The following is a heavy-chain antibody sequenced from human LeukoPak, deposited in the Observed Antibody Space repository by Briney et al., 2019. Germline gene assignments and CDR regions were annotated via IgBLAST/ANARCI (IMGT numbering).Heavy chain of an antibody. J-gene: IGHJ6*02. CDR1: GGSFSGYY. CDR3: ARGRYWGCSSTSCYLYYYYYGMDV. Sequence: SETLSLTCAVYGGSFSGYYWSWIRQPPGKGLEWIGEINHSGSTNYNPSLKSRVTISVDTSKNQFSLKLSSVTAADTAVYYCARGRYWGCSSTSCYLYYYYYGMDVWGQGTTVTVSS. D-gene: IGHD2-2*01. CDR2: INHSGST. V-gene: IGHV4-34*01.